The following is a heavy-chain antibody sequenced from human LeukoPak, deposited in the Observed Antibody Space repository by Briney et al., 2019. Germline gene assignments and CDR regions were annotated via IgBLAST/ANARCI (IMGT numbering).Heavy chain of an antibody. D-gene: IGHD3-3*01. CDR3: ARVEARTGITIFGVVIILDWFDP. V-gene: IGHV1-18*01. CDR2: ISAYNGNT. CDR1: XYTFTSYG. Sequence: SVXVSXKASXYTFTSYGISWVRQAPGQGLEWMGWISAYNGNTNYAQKLQGRVTMTTDTSTSTAYMELRSLRSDDTAVYYCARVEARTGITIFGVVIILDWFDPWGQGTLVTVSS. J-gene: IGHJ5*02.